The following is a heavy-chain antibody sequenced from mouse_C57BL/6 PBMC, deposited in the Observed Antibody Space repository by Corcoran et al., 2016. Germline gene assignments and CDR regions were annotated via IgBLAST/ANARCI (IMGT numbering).Heavy chain of an antibody. J-gene: IGHJ1*03. D-gene: IGHD4-1*01. V-gene: IGHV1-26*01. CDR2: INPNNGGT. CDR3: TIRWDRQWYLVG. CDR1: GYTFTDYY. Sequence: EVQLQQSGPELVKPGASVKISCKASGYTFTDYYMNWVKQSHGKSLEWIGDINPNNGGTSYNQKFKGKATLTVDKSSSTAYMELRSLTSDDSAVYYGTIRWDRQWYLVGGGTGTTVTVSS.